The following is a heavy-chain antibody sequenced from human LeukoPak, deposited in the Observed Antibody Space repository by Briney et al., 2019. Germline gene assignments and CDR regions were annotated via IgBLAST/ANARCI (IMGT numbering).Heavy chain of an antibody. D-gene: IGHD4-11*01. V-gene: IGHV3-23*01. CDR2: IGRSGDTT. J-gene: IGHJ4*02. CDR3: ADSNYWYPDDY. Sequence: GGSLRLSCAASGFAFTNYAMRWVRQAPGKGLEWVSSIGRSGDTTYYADSVLGRFTISRDNSKNTLYLQMNSLRAEDTAIYYCADSNYWYPDDYWGQGTLVTVSS. CDR1: GFAFTNYA.